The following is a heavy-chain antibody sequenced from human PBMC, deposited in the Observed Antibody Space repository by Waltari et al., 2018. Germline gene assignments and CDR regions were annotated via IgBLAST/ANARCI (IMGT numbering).Heavy chain of an antibody. CDR3: ARDRGRGLYLDS. CDR2: VHRSGKT. D-gene: IGHD2-15*01. J-gene: IGHJ4*02. Sequence: QVQLQESGPGLVKPSGTLSLTCTVSGDSLSSRDFWSWVRQSPEKGLELIGQVHRSGKTNYNPSLESRVAISIDMSNNQFSLKVTSTTAADTAVYYCARDRGRGLYLDSWGQGTLVTVSP. V-gene: IGHV4-4*02. CDR1: GDSLSSRDF.